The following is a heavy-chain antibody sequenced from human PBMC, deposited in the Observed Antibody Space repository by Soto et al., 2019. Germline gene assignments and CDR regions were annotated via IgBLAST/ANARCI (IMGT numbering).Heavy chain of an antibody. CDR2: IHYSGTT. D-gene: IGHD6-13*01. J-gene: IGHJ4*02. Sequence: TVSGGSMRNYFWTWIRQPPGKGLEWIGYIHYSGTTSFFPSYNPSLRSRVTISEDTSKNQFSLKLLSVTTADTAVYFCAAGEASSRNLAPYYLDFWGRGTLVTVSS. CDR3: AAGEASSRNLAPYYLDF. V-gene: IGHV4-59*01. CDR1: GGSMRNYF.